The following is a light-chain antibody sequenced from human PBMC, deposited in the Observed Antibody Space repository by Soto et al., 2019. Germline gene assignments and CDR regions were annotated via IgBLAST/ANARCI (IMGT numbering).Light chain of an antibody. CDR1: QSVSSN. Sequence: EIVMTQSPATLSVSPGERATLSCRASQSVSSNLAWYQQKPGQAPRLLIYGASTRDTGIPARFSGSGSGTAFTLTISSLQSEDFAVYYCQQYNNWPPKVTFGQGTKLEIK. CDR2: GAS. J-gene: IGKJ2*01. CDR3: QQYNNWPPKVT. V-gene: IGKV3-15*01.